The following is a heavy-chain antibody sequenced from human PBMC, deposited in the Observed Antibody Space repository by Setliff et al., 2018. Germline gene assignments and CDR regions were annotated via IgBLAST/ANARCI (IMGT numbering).Heavy chain of an antibody. J-gene: IGHJ1*01. V-gene: IGHV4-39*07. CDR2: VYYTGTT. D-gene: IGHD3-3*01. CDR3: ASGYNFWSGYFVVAESYQY. Sequence: SETLSLTCTVSGVSITSYNYFWGWIRQPPGKGLEWIGSVYYTGTTSYNPSLKSRLTMSLDTSKNQLSLRLTSVTAADTAIYYCASGYNFWSGYFVVAESYQYWGQGALVTVSS. CDR1: GVSITSYNYF.